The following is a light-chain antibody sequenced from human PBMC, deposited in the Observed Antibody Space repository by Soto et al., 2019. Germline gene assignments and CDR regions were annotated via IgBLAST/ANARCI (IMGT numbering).Light chain of an antibody. V-gene: IGKV3-15*01. CDR2: GAS. CDR1: QSFSSC. J-gene: IGKJ1*01. Sequence: EIVLTQSPATLSLSPGERVTLTCRASQSFSSCLAWYQQKPAQAPRLLITGASTRAAGISDRFRGSGSGTEFTLTISSLRSEDSAIYYCQQYFEWPPMTFGQGTKVDIK. CDR3: QQYFEWPPMT.